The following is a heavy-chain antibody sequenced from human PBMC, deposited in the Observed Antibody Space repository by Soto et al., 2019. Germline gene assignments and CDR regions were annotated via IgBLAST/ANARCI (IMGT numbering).Heavy chain of an antibody. CDR3: AREGFGAYDFRRVPQTDY. V-gene: IGHV3-30-3*01. D-gene: IGHD5-12*01. CDR1: GFTFSSYA. J-gene: IGHJ4*02. CDR2: ISYDGSNE. Sequence: QVQLVESGGGVVQPGRSLRLSCAACGFTFSSYAMHWVRQAPGKGLEWVGLISYDGSNEYYADSVKGRFTISRDNSKNTVYLQLNSLRDEDTAVYYCAREGFGAYDFRRVPQTDYWGQGTLVTVSS.